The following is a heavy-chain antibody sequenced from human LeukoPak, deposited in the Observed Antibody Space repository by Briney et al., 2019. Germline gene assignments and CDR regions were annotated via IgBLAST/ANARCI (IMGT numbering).Heavy chain of an antibody. CDR3: ATYPGVAVAGFDY. CDR1: GVSITITTYS. J-gene: IGHJ4*02. Sequence: PSETLSLTCTVSGVSITITTYSLGWIRQPPDKGLEWIANIYHSGSSYYNPSLQSRVTISVDTSKNQFSLSLRSVTATDTAVYYRATYPGVAVAGFDYWGQGTLVTVSS. V-gene: IGHV4-39*01. CDR2: IYHSGSS. D-gene: IGHD6-19*01.